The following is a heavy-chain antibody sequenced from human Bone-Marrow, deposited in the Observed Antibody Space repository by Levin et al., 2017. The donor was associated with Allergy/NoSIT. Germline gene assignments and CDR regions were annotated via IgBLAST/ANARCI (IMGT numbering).Heavy chain of an antibody. Sequence: GESLKISCVASGFTFSGYWMNWVRQVPGKGLVWVSRINGDGSSTDYADSVKGRFTISRDNAKNTVTLQMINLRAQDTAVYYCTRDLRDPYFGMDVWGQGTTVTVSS. V-gene: IGHV3-74*01. CDR1: GFTFSGYW. J-gene: IGHJ6*02. CDR2: INGDGSST. CDR3: TRDLRDPYFGMDV. D-gene: IGHD2-21*01.